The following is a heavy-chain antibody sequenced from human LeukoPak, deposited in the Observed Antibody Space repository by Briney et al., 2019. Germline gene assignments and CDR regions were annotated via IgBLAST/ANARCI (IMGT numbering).Heavy chain of an antibody. CDR2: ISISVSIT. Sequence: PGGSLRLSCAASGFTFGSYEMNWVRQAPGKGLGWVSYISISVSITYYADSGKGRFTLSRDNAKNSLYLQINSLRAQNTAVYDCGRKSSGSYAYWGQGTLVTVSS. J-gene: IGHJ4*02. CDR1: GFTFGSYE. V-gene: IGHV3-48*03. CDR3: GRKSSGSYAY. D-gene: IGHD3-10*01.